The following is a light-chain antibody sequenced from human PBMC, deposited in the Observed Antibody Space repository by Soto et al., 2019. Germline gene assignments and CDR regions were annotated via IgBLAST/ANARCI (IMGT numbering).Light chain of an antibody. J-gene: IGLJ3*02. CDR3: SSYTSSSTLV. CDR1: SSDVGGYNY. CDR2: DVS. Sequence: QAVVTQPASVSGSPGQSITISCTGTSSDVGGYNYVSWYQQHPGKAPKLMIYDVSNRPSGIYNRFSGSKSGNTASLTISGLQAEDEADYYCSSYTSSSTLVFGGGTKVTVL. V-gene: IGLV2-14*01.